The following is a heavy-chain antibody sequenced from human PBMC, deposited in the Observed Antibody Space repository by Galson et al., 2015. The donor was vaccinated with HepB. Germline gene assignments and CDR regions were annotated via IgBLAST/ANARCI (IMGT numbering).Heavy chain of an antibody. V-gene: IGHV3-30-3*01. Sequence: SLRLSCAASGFTFNNYAMHWVRQAPGKGLEWVAVISYDGNNKYYADSVKGLFTISRDNSKNTLYLQMNSLRGEDTAVYYCARDRAKYGDYVTLSPAGFWGQGTLVTVSS. CDR1: GFTFNNYA. J-gene: IGHJ4*02. D-gene: IGHD4-17*01. CDR3: ARDRAKYGDYVTLSPAGF. CDR2: ISYDGNNK.